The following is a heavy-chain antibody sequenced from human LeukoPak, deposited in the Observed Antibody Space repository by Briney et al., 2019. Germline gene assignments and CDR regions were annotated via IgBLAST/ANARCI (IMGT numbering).Heavy chain of an antibody. Sequence: GGSLRLSXAASGFTFRSYSMNWVRQAPGKGLEWVSSISSGSSFIYYADSVKGRFTISRDNAKNSLYLQMNSLRAEDTAVYYCARDSGSPQDAFDIWGQGTMVTVSS. D-gene: IGHD6-13*01. CDR1: GFTFRSYS. CDR2: ISSGSSFI. J-gene: IGHJ3*02. CDR3: ARDSGSPQDAFDI. V-gene: IGHV3-21*01.